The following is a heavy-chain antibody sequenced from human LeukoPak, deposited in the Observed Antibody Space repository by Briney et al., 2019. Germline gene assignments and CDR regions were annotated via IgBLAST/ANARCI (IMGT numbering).Heavy chain of an antibody. D-gene: IGHD3-22*01. V-gene: IGHV3-7*01. J-gene: IGHJ4*02. CDR1: GFTFSTYW. CDR3: ARAHYSSFDY. CDR2: IKPDGSEK. Sequence: GGSLRLSCAASGFTFSTYWMGWVRQAPGKGLEWVAKIKPDGSEKDHVDSVKGRFTISRDNAKNSLYLQSLYLQMNSLRAEDTAVYYCARAHYSSFDYWGQGTLVTVSS.